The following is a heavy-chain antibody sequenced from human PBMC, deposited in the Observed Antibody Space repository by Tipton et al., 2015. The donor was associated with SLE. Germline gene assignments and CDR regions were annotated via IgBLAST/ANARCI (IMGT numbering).Heavy chain of an antibody. Sequence: SLRLSCAASGFIFSSNAMNWVRQGPGKGPDWVLGIGGSGSRTYYAESVKGRFTIPRDNSHNTLYLQMNSLRAEDTAVYYCATYCTGGVCITQGWFGPWGEGARVTVSP. J-gene: IGHJ5*02. V-gene: IGHV3-23*01. CDR2: IGGSGSRT. D-gene: IGHD2-8*02. CDR1: GFIFSSNA. CDR3: ATYCTGGVCITQGWFGP.